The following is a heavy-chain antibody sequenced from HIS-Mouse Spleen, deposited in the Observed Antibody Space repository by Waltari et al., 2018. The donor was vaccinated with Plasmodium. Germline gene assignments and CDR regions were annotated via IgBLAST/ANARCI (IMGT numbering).Heavy chain of an antibody. CDR2: IFSNDEK. D-gene: IGHD1-20*01. CDR3: ARIKYNWNDAASGAFDY. Sequence: QVTLKESGPVLVKPTETLTLTCTVSGFPLSNARMGVSWTRQPPGKALEWLAHIFSNDEKSYSTSLKSRLTISKDTSKSQVVLTMTNMDPVDTATYYCARIKYNWNDAASGAFDYWGQGTLVTVSS. J-gene: IGHJ4*02. CDR1: GFPLSNARMG. V-gene: IGHV2-26*01.